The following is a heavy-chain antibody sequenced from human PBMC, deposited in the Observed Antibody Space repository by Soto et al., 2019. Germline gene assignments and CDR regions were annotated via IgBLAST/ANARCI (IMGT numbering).Heavy chain of an antibody. Sequence: GESLTISCKGSGYSFTSYWISWGRQMPGKGLEWMGRIDPSDSYTNYSPSFQGHVTISADKSISTAYLQWSSLKASDTAMYCCARHRGSSSFDYWGQGTLVTVSS. CDR2: IDPSDSYT. V-gene: IGHV5-10-1*01. D-gene: IGHD6-6*01. CDR3: ARHRGSSSFDY. J-gene: IGHJ4*02. CDR1: GYSFTSYW.